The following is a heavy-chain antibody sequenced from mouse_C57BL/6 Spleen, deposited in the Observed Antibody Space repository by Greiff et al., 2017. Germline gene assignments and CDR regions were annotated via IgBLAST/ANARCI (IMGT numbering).Heavy chain of an antibody. D-gene: IGHD2-2*01. Sequence: EVKLMESGAELVRPGASVKLSCTASGFNIKDDYMHWVKQRPEQGLEWIGWIDPENGDTEYASKFQGKATITADTSSNTAYLQLSSLTSEDTAVYYCTMVTTSYYFDYWGQGTTLTVSS. J-gene: IGHJ2*01. V-gene: IGHV14-4*01. CDR2: IDPENGDT. CDR1: GFNIKDDY. CDR3: TMVTTSYYFDY.